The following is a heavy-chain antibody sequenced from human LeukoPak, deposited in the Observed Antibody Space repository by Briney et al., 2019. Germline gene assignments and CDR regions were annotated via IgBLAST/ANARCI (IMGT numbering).Heavy chain of an antibody. CDR2: MNPNSGNT. D-gene: IGHD6-13*01. CDR1: GYTFTSYD. V-gene: IGHV1-8*01. CDR3: ARGQSKPSYSSNWYTIDY. J-gene: IGHJ4*02. Sequence: ASVKVSCKASGYTFTSYDINWVRQATGQGLEWMGWMNPNSGNTGYAQKFQGRVTMTRDTSISTAYMELSSLRSEDTAVYYCARGQSKPSYSSNWYTIDYWGQGTLVTVSS.